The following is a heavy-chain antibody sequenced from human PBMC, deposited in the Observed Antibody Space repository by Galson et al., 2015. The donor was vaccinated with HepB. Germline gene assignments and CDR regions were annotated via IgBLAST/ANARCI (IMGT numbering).Heavy chain of an antibody. J-gene: IGHJ2*01. Sequence: TLSLTCTVSGGTISKYFWNWIRQPPGKGLEWIGNIHYSGSTKYNPSLKSRVTISVGASKNQVSLRLSSVTAADTAVYYCARTALSPPYYHDSSGYYWYFDRWGRGTLVTVSS. V-gene: IGHV4-59*08. CDR2: IHYSGST. CDR3: ARTALSPPYYHDSSGYYWYFDR. D-gene: IGHD3-22*01. CDR1: GGTISKYF.